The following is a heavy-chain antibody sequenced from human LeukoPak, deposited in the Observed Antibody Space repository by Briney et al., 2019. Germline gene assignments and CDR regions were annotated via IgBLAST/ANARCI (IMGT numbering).Heavy chain of an antibody. CDR3: ARAYLSNYGPGADY. CDR1: GFTFSSYW. Sequence: GGSLRLSCAASGFTFSSYWMHWVRQAPGKGLVWVSRVDSGGSSTTYADSVKGRFTISRDNAKNTLYLQINSLRAEDTPVYYCARAYLSNYGPGADYWGQRTLVTVSS. CDR2: VDSGGSST. J-gene: IGHJ4*02. D-gene: IGHD3-10*01. V-gene: IGHV3-74*01.